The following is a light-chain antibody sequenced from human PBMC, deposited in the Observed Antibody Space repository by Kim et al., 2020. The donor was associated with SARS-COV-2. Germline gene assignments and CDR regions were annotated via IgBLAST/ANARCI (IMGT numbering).Light chain of an antibody. CDR1: KLGDKY. CDR2: QDT. J-gene: IGLJ2*01. V-gene: IGLV3-1*01. Sequence: SYELTQPPSMSVSPGQTASITCSGDKLGDKYTCWYQQKAGQSPVLVIYQDTKRPSVIPERFSGSNSGNTATLTISGTQAMDEADYFCQAWDINTVVFGGG. CDR3: QAWDINTVV.